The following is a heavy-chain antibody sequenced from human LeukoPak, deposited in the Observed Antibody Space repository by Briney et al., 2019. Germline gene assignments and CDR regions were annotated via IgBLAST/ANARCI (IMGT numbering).Heavy chain of an antibody. V-gene: IGHV4-30-4*01. Sequence: SETLSLTCTVSGGSISSGDYYWSWIRQPPGKGLEWIGYIYYSGSTYDNPSLKSRVTISIYTSKNQFSLKLSSVTAADTAVYYCAVTYYYGSGSYPKGLDAFDIWGQGTMVTVSS. CDR1: GGSISSGDYY. CDR2: IYYSGST. CDR3: AVTYYYGSGSYPKGLDAFDI. J-gene: IGHJ3*02. D-gene: IGHD3-10*01.